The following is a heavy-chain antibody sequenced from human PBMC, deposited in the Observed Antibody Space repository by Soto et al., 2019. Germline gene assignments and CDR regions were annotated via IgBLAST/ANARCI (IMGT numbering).Heavy chain of an antibody. V-gene: IGHV3-74*01. CDR3: TRGPRSTSTGTGAF. Sequence: PGGSLRLSCAASGFTFSMYWMHWVRQVPGKGPGWVSRINDDGSSTNYADSVKGRFTISRDNAKNTLYLQMNDLRAEDTAVYYCTRGPRSTSTGTGAFWGQGTLVTVSS. CDR1: GFTFSMYW. D-gene: IGHD1-1*01. J-gene: IGHJ4*02. CDR2: INDDGSST.